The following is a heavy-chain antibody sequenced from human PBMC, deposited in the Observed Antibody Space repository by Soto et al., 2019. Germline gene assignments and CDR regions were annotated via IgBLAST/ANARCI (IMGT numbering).Heavy chain of an antibody. CDR3: AREVGSHTIPPGDY. J-gene: IGHJ4*02. Sequence: PGGSLRLSCAASGFSLGGYAMHWVRQAPGKGLKWVAFTSYDGSNQAYSDSVRGRFTISRDNSKNTVSLQMNSLRIEDTAVYYCAREVGSHTIPPGDYWGQGALVTVSS. CDR2: TSYDGSNQ. CDR1: GFSLGGYA. D-gene: IGHD2-21*01. V-gene: IGHV3-30-3*01.